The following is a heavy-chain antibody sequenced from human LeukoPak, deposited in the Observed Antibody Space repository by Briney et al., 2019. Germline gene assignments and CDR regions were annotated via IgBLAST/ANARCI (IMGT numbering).Heavy chain of an antibody. V-gene: IGHV1-18*01. CDR1: DDTFTSYG. D-gene: IGHD1-26*01. CDR3: ARDPTLGGSPFYFDY. CDR2: ISSYNGNT. Sequence: GAAVRVSCKASDDTFTSYGLSWVRQAPGQGLELRGWISSYNGNTNYAQKLQGRVTMTTDTSTSTAYMELRRLRSGDTAVYYCARDPTLGGSPFYFDYWGQGTLVTVSS. J-gene: IGHJ4*02.